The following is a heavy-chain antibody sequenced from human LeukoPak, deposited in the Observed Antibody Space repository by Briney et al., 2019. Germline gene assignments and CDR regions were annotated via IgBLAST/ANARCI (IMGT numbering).Heavy chain of an antibody. CDR3: ARGGLYYGSGRGKFDY. J-gene: IGHJ4*02. D-gene: IGHD3-10*01. Sequence: SVKVSCKASGYTFTSYDINWVRQATGQGLEWMGWMNPNSGNTGYAQKFQGRVTMTRDTSITTAYMELSSLRSEDTAVYYCARGGLYYGSGRGKFDYWGQGTLVTVSS. CDR1: GYTFTSYD. V-gene: IGHV1-8*01. CDR2: MNPNSGNT.